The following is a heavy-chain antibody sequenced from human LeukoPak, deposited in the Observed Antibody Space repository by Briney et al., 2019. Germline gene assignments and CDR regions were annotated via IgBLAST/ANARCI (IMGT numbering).Heavy chain of an antibody. CDR1: GFTFDDYA. D-gene: IGHD3-16*02. CDR3: ARGLYDYVWGSYRPLFDY. Sequence: PGRSLRLSCAASGFTFDDYAMHWVRQAPGKGLEWVSGISWNSGSIGYADSVKGRFTISRDNAKNTLYLQMNSLRAEDTAVYYCARGLYDYVWGSYRPLFDYWGQGTLVTVSS. V-gene: IGHV3-9*01. CDR2: ISWNSGSI. J-gene: IGHJ4*02.